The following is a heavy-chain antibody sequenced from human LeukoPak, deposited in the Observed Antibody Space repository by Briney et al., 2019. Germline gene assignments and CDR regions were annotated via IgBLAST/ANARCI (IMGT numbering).Heavy chain of an antibody. D-gene: IGHD4-17*01. Sequence: PGRSLRLSCAASGFTFSSYGMHWVRQAPGKGLEWVAVISYDGSNKYYADSVKGRFTISRDNSKNTLYLQMNSLRAEDTAVYYCARDQYGDYSLDYWGQGTLVTVSS. V-gene: IGHV3-30*03. CDR2: ISYDGSNK. CDR1: GFTFSSYG. CDR3: ARDQYGDYSLDY. J-gene: IGHJ4*02.